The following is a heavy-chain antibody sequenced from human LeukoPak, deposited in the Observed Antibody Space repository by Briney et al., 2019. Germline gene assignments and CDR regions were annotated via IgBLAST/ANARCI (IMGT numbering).Heavy chain of an antibody. D-gene: IGHD6-19*01. CDR3: ARGGSSGWPQFA. CDR1: GYTFTGNY. J-gene: IGHJ3*01. Sequence: GASVKVSCKASGYTFTGNYIHWVRQAPGQGLEWMGWIDPKSGGTNYAQKFQGRITLTRDTSISTAYMELSRLRSDDTAVYYCARGGSSGWPQFAWGQGTMVTVSS. V-gene: IGHV1-2*02. CDR2: IDPKSGGT.